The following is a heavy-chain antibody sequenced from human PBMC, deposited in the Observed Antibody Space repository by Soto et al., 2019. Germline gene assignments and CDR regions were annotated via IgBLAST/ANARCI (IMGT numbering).Heavy chain of an antibody. CDR3: AKGFSGYEYFDY. V-gene: IGHV3-30*18. CDR1: GFTFSSYG. CDR2: ISYDGSNK. D-gene: IGHD5-12*01. Sequence: QVQLVESGGGVVQPGRSLSLSCAASGFTFSSYGMHWVRQAPGKGLEWVAVISYDGSNKYYADSVKGRFTISRDNSKNTLYLQMNSLRAEDTAVYYCAKGFSGYEYFDYWGQGTLVTVSS. J-gene: IGHJ4*02.